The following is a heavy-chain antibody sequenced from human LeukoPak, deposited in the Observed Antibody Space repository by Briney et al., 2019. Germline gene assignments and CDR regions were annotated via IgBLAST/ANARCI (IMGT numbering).Heavy chain of an antibody. J-gene: IGHJ6*04. Sequence: PGGSLRLSCAASGFTFSSYSMNWVRQAPGKGLEWVAFIRYDGSNKYYADSVKGRFTISRDNSKNTLYLQMNSLRAEATAVYYCAKDLRRVVVVVPAALDVWGKGTTVTVSS. CDR2: IRYDGSNK. CDR1: GFTFSSYS. CDR3: AKDLRRVVVVVPAALDV. D-gene: IGHD2-2*01. V-gene: IGHV3-30*02.